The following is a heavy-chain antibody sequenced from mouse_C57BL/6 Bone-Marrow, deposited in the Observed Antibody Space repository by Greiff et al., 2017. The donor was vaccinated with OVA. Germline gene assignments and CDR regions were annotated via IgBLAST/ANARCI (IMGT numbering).Heavy chain of an antibody. Sequence: VHLVESGAELAKPGASVKLSCKASGYTFTSYWMHWVKQRPGQGLEWIGYINPSSGYTKYNQKFKDKATVTADKSSSTAYMQLSSLTYEDSAVYYCARSCDEDDYWGQGTTLTVSS. CDR2: INPSSGYT. CDR1: GYTFTSYW. V-gene: IGHV1-7*01. CDR3: ARSCDEDDY. J-gene: IGHJ2*01. D-gene: IGHD2-13*01.